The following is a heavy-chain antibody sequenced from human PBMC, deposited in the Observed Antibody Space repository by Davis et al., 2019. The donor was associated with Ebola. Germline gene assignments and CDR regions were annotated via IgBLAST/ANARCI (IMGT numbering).Heavy chain of an antibody. V-gene: IGHV4-4*02. CDR1: GGSISSSNW. D-gene: IGHD3-10*01. CDR3: ARDRGPLGFDP. Sequence: MPSETLSLTCAVSGGSISSSNWWSWVRQPPGKGLEWIGEIYHSGSTNYNPSLKSRVTVLVDTSKNQFSLKLSSVTAADTAVYYCARDRGPLGFDPWGQGTLVTVSS. CDR2: IYHSGST. J-gene: IGHJ5*02.